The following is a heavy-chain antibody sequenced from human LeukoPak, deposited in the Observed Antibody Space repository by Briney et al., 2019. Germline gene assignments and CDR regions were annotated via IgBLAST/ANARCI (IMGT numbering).Heavy chain of an antibody. V-gene: IGHV3-74*01. CDR2: IKIDGSNT. Sequence: GGSLTLSCAASGFTLSSYWMHWVRQVPGKGRVWVSRIKIDGSNTVYADHVKGRFTISRDNAKNTLYLQMNSLRGEDTAVYYCTRTYYYDSRDYFDYWGQGALVTVSS. D-gene: IGHD3-22*01. CDR3: TRTYYYDSRDYFDY. CDR1: GFTLSSYW. J-gene: IGHJ4*02.